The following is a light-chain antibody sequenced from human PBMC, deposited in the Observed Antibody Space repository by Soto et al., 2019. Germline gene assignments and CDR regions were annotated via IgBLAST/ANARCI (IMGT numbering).Light chain of an antibody. CDR3: MQGLELPPT. CDR2: ELS. J-gene: IGKJ1*01. V-gene: IGKV2D-29*01. CDR1: ESLLHSDGKTS. Sequence: DLVMTQTPLSLSVTPGKPASISCKTSESLLHSDGKTSLYWYLQSPGQPPKLLMYELSNRFSGVQDRVSGFVSGTHFTLKISRVEAEDVGVYYCMQGLELPPTVGQGTKVEIK.